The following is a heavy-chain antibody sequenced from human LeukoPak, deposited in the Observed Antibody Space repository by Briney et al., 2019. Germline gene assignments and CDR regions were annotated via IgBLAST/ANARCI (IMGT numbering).Heavy chain of an antibody. CDR1: GFTFSGSA. J-gene: IGHJ5*02. D-gene: IGHD1-26*01. Sequence: GGSLKPSCAASGFTFSGSAIHGVRQSSGKGLEWVGQIDKKDKGYATATAYAASVKGRFTISRDDSINTAYLQMKSLKTEDTALYYCTRDSGTYNWFDPWGQGTLVTVSS. V-gene: IGHV3-73*01. CDR2: IDKKDKGYATAT. CDR3: TRDSGTYNWFDP.